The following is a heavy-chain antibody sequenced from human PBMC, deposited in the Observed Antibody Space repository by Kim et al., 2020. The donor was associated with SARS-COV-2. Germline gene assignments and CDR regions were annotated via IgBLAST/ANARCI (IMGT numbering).Heavy chain of an antibody. CDR1: GGTFSSYA. D-gene: IGHD1-7*01. V-gene: IGHV1-69*13. Sequence: SVKVSCKASGGTFSSYAISWVRQAPGQGLEWMGGIIPIFGTANYAQKFQGRVTITADESTSTAYMELSSLRSEDTAVYYCATNTYNWNYSEFDYWGQGTLVTVSS. CDR3: ATNTYNWNYSEFDY. J-gene: IGHJ4*02. CDR2: IIPIFGTA.